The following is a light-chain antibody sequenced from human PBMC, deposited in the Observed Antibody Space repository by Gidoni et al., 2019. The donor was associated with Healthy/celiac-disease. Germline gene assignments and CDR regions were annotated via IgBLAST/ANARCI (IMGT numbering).Light chain of an antibody. CDR1: QSVSSN. Sequence: EIVMTQYPATLSVSPGERATLSCRASQSVSSNLAWYQQKPGQAPRLLIYGASTRATGIPARFSGSGSGTEFTLTISSLQSEDFAVYYCQQYNNWPPRYTFXXXTKLEIK. CDR3: QQYNNWPPRYT. CDR2: GAS. V-gene: IGKV3-15*01. J-gene: IGKJ2*01.